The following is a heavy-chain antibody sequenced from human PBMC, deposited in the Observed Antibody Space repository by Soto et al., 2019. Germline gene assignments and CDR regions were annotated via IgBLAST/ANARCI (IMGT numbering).Heavy chain of an antibody. J-gene: IGHJ3*02. Sequence: SETLSLTCTVSGGSISSYYWSWIRQPPGKGLEWIGYIYYSGSTNYNPSLKSRVTISVDTSKNQFSLKLSSVTAADTAVYYCARGPFWSGYQRLLDAFDIWGQCTLVTVSS. D-gene: IGHD3-3*01. CDR2: IYYSGST. CDR1: GGSISSYY. CDR3: ARGPFWSGYQRLLDAFDI. V-gene: IGHV4-59*01.